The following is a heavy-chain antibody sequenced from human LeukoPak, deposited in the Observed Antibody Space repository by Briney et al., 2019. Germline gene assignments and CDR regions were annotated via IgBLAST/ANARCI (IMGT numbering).Heavy chain of an antibody. CDR2: INPNSGGT. V-gene: IGHV1-2*06. Sequence: ASVKVSCKASGYTFTGYYMHWVRQAPGQGLEWMGRINPNSGGTNYAQKFQGRVTMTRDTSISTAYMELSSLRSEDTAVYYCARGAPAGDFDYWGQGTLVTVSS. D-gene: IGHD6-13*01. CDR3: ARGAPAGDFDY. J-gene: IGHJ4*02. CDR1: GYTFTGYY.